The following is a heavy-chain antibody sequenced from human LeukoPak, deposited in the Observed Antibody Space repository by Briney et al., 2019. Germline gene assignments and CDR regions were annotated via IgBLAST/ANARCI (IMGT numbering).Heavy chain of an antibody. CDR1: GGSISSGGYY. CDR3: ARAGGFFSPFGY. Sequence: SQTLSLTCTVSGGSISSGGYYWSWIRQHPGKGLEWIGYIYYSGSTYYNPSLKSRVTVSVDTSKNQFSLKLTSVTAADTAVYFCARAGGFFSPFGYWGQGTLVTVSS. D-gene: IGHD3-3*01. V-gene: IGHV4-31*03. CDR2: IYYSGST. J-gene: IGHJ4*02.